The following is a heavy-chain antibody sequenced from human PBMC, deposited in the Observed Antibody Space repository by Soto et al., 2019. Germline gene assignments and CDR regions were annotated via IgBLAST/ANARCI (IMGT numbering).Heavy chain of an antibody. CDR2: INHSGST. Sequence: QVQLQQWGAGLLKPSETLSLTCAVYGGSFSGYYWSWIRQPPGKGLEWMGEINHSGSTNYNPSLKSRVTISVDTSKNQFSLKLSSVPAADTAVYYCARGNELGYCSGGSCYSLDYWGQGTLVTVSS. CDR1: GGSFSGYY. V-gene: IGHV4-34*01. J-gene: IGHJ4*02. CDR3: ARGNELGYCSGGSCYSLDY. D-gene: IGHD2-15*01.